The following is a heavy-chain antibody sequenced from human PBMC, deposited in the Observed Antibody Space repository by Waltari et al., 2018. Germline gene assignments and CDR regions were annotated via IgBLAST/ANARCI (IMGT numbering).Heavy chain of an antibody. J-gene: IGHJ3*02. Sequence: QSGRSLRLSCVGSGFTFTNHGMNWVRQAPGKGLEWVAVIWYDGSNKNYVDSVKGRFTISRDNSKNTLYLEMNSLRAEDTAVYFCARGDGGSGLGASDIWGQGTMVTVSS. CDR1: GFTFTNHG. V-gene: IGHV3-33*01. D-gene: IGHD3-3*01. CDR3: ARGDGGSGLGASDI. CDR2: IWYDGSNK.